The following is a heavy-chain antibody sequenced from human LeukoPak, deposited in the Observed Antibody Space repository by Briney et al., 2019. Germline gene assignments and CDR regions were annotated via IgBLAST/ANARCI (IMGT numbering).Heavy chain of an antibody. D-gene: IGHD1-1*01. CDR3: ASGIRERGFDY. CDR1: GFTFSTSA. V-gene: IGHV3-21*01. Sequence: GGSLRLSCATSGFTFSTSAMNWVRQAPGRGLEWVSSISPTGGAIFYADSLRGRFTISRDNAKNSLFLQMNSLRAEDTAVYFCASGIRERGFDYWGQGTLVTVSS. CDR2: ISPTGGAI. J-gene: IGHJ4*02.